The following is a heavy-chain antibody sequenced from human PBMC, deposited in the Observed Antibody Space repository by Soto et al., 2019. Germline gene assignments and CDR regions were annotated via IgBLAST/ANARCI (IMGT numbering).Heavy chain of an antibody. D-gene: IGHD6-19*01. Sequence: EVQLVESGGGLVQPGRSLRLSCAASGFTFNDYAMHWVRQAPGKGLEWVSGMSWNSGTIAYADSVKGRFTVSRENAKNSLYLQMNSLRADDTAVYYCAKDIRRGFSSAWGDWGQGALVTVSS. CDR3: AKDIRRGFSSAWGD. J-gene: IGHJ4*02. V-gene: IGHV3-9*01. CDR1: GFTFNDYA. CDR2: MSWNSGTI.